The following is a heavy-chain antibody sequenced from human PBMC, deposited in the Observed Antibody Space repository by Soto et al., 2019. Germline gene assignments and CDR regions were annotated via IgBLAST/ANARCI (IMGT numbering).Heavy chain of an antibody. CDR2: IYYSGST. Sequence: SETLSLTCTVSGGSISSSSYYWGWIRQPPGKGLEWIGSIYYSGSTYYNPSLKSRVTISVDKSKNQFSLKLSSVTAADTAVYYCARRRIFGVVPLDYWGQGTRVTVSS. CDR3: ARRRIFGVVPLDY. CDR1: GGSISSSSYY. J-gene: IGHJ4*02. V-gene: IGHV4-39*07. D-gene: IGHD3-3*01.